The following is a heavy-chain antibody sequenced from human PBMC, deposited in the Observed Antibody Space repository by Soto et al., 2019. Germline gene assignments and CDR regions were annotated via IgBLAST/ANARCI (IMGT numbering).Heavy chain of an antibody. CDR1: GFTFSSYA. J-gene: IGHJ5*02. CDR2: ISGSGGST. CDR3: AKGEYYDSSGYPWFDP. Sequence: PGGSLRLSCAASGFTFSSYAMSWFRQAPGKGLEWVSAISGSGGSTYYADSVKGRFTISRDNSKNTLYLQMNSLRAEDTAVYYCAKGEYYDSSGYPWFDPWGQGTLVTVSS. V-gene: IGHV3-23*01. D-gene: IGHD3-22*01.